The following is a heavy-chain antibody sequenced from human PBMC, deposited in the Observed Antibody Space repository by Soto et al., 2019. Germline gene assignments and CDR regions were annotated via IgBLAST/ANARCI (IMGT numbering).Heavy chain of an antibody. D-gene: IGHD1-7*01. Sequence: QVQLVESGGGVVQPGRSLRLSCAASGFTFSSYGMHWVRQAPGKGLEWVAVISYDGSNKYYADSVKGRFTISRDNSKNTLYLQMNSLRAEDTAVYYCAKGDHDPWNYGGFSRFDPWGQGTLVTVSS. V-gene: IGHV3-30*18. J-gene: IGHJ5*02. CDR2: ISYDGSNK. CDR3: AKGDHDPWNYGGFSRFDP. CDR1: GFTFSSYG.